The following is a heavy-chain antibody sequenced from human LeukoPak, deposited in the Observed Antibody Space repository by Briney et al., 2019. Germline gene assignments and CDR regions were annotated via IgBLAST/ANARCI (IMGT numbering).Heavy chain of an antibody. CDR3: ARDPGP. CDR1: DDSISDYY. V-gene: IGHV4-59*01. Sequence: PSETLSLTCTVSDDSISDYYRGWIRQPPGKGLEWIGYFYNSGRSTYNPSLKSRVTISADTSQNQFSLKLSSVTAADTAVYYCARDPGPWGQGTLVTVSS. D-gene: IGHD3-10*01. CDR2: FYNSGRS. J-gene: IGHJ4*02.